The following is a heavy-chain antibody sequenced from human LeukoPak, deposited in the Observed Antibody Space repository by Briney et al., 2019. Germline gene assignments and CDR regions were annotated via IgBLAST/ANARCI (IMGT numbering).Heavy chain of an antibody. CDR1: GFTFSSYT. D-gene: IGHD1-26*01. CDR3: LTVVETTIAAFDI. V-gene: IGHV3-23*01. Sequence: GGALRLSCAASGFTFSSYTMSWVRQAPGKGREGVSAISGSGGSTYYADSVKGRFTISRDNSKNTLYLQMNSLRVEDTAVYYCLTVVETTIAAFDIWGQGTMVTVSS. CDR2: ISGSGGST. J-gene: IGHJ3*02.